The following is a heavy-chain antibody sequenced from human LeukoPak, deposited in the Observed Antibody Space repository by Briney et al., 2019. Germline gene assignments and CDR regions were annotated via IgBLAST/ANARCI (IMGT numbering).Heavy chain of an antibody. V-gene: IGHV1-69*13. CDR1: GGTFSSYA. Sequence: ASVKVSCKASGGTFSSYAISWVRQAPGQGLEWMGGIIPIFGTANYAQKFQGRVTITADESTSTAYMGLSSLRSEDTAVYYCARGWDSSGTLGYWGQGTLVTVSS. CDR2: IIPIFGTA. J-gene: IGHJ4*02. D-gene: IGHD6-6*01. CDR3: ARGWDSSGTLGY.